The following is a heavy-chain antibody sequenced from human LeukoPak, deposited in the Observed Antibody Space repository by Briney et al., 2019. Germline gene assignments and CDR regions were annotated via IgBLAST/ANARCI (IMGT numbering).Heavy chain of an antibody. CDR2: IYYSGST. CDR3: ARGGVNYKIAGP. V-gene: IGHV4-59*01. Sequence: SETLSLTCTVSGGSLTSYYWTWIRQPPGKGLEWIGYIYYSGSTSYNPSLKSRVTISVDTSKNQFSLKLSSVTAADTAVYYCARGGVNYKIAGPWGQGALVTVSS. J-gene: IGHJ5*02. CDR1: GGSLTSYY. D-gene: IGHD3-10*01.